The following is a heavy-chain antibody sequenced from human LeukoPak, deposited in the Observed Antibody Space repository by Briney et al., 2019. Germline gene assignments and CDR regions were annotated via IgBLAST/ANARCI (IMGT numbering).Heavy chain of an antibody. CDR3: ARARTYDSSGDGVDY. D-gene: IGHD3-22*01. CDR2: IYYSGST. J-gene: IGHJ4*02. Sequence: SETLSLTCTVSGGSISSGSYYWGWIRQPPGKGLEWIGYIYYSGSTNYNPSLKSRVTISVDTSKNQFSLKLSSVTAADTAVYYCARARTYDSSGDGVDYWGQGTLVTVSS. V-gene: IGHV4-61*01. CDR1: GGSISSGSYY.